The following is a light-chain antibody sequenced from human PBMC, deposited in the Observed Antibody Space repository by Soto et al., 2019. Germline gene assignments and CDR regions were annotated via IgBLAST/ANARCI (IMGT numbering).Light chain of an antibody. CDR2: DAS. V-gene: IGKV1-5*01. J-gene: IGKJ4*01. CDR3: QQYNSYPVT. CDR1: QSISSW. Sequence: DIQMPQSPSTLSASVGDRVTITCRASQSISSWLAWYQQKPGKAPKLLIYDASSLESGVPSRFSGSGSGTEFTLTISSLKPDDFATYYCQQYNSYPVTFGGGTKVEIK.